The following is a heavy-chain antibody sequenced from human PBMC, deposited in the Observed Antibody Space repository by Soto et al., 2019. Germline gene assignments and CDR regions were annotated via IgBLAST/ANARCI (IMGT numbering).Heavy chain of an antibody. V-gene: IGHV3-20*01. D-gene: IGHD6-19*01. Sequence: EVQLVESGGGVIRPGGSLRLSCSASGFTFNNYGMGWVRQAPGKGLEWVSGINWNGGSTGYADSVKGRVTISRDNAQTSLYLQMNSLRVEDTALYHCATGYSSGRFDYWGQGTLVTVSS. J-gene: IGHJ4*02. CDR2: INWNGGST. CDR3: ATGYSSGRFDY. CDR1: GFTFNNYG.